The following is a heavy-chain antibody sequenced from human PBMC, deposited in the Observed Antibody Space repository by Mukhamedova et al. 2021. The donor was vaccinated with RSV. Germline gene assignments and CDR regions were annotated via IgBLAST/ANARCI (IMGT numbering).Heavy chain of an antibody. CDR3: TRRTLLDS. Sequence: ASGGSFTTYGISWVRQAPGHGLERMGRIIPMSETADYAQNFQDRVTIRADATTTTVHMDLHKLTTDDTAAHYCTRRTLLDSWGPG. J-gene: IGHJ5*02. CDR1: GGSFTTYG. V-gene: IGHV1-69*15. D-gene: IGHD2/OR15-2a*01. CDR2: IIPMSETA.